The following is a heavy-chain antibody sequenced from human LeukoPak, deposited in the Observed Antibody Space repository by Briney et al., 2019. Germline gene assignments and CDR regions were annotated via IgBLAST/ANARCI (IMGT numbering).Heavy chain of an antibody. Sequence: GGSLRLSCAASGFTFSSNAMSWVRQAPGKGLEWVSGISGSGGSTYYADPVKGRFTISRDNSKNTLYLQMNSLRAEDTAIYYCAKRGTWYSGSYLNPYWGQGTLVTV. CDR3: AKRGTWYSGSYLNPY. CDR2: ISGSGGST. CDR1: GFTFSSNA. D-gene: IGHD1-26*01. J-gene: IGHJ4*02. V-gene: IGHV3-23*01.